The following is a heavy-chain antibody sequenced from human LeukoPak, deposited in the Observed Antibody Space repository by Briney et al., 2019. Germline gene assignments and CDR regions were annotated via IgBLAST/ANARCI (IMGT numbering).Heavy chain of an antibody. CDR1: GGSISSGDDY. CDR3: ARSEYCSHNNCYNHPVFDY. Sequence: SQTLSLTCTVSGGSISSGDDYWSWIRQPPGRGLEWIAYSYYSGTTYYNPSLKIRFLISIDRSKTRFTLKLSSVTATDTAVYYCARSEYCSHNNCYNHPVFDYWGQGSLVTVSS. V-gene: IGHV4-30-4*08. CDR2: SYYSGTT. J-gene: IGHJ4*02. D-gene: IGHD2-2*01.